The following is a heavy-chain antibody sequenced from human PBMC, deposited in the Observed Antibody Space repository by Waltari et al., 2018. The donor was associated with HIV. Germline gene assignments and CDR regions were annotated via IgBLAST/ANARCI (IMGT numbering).Heavy chain of an antibody. CDR2: LYYSGST. V-gene: IGHV4-39*01. CDR3: TRLSIVVVTAIDF. J-gene: IGHJ4*02. CDR1: GGSISSSPYH. Sequence: QLQLQESGPGLVKPSENRSLTCTGSGGSISSSPYHWGWVRQPPGKGLEWLGNLYYSGSTYYNPSLKSRVTISVDTSKNQFSLKLSSVTAADTAVYYCTRLSIVVVTAIDFWGQGTLVTVSS. D-gene: IGHD2-21*02.